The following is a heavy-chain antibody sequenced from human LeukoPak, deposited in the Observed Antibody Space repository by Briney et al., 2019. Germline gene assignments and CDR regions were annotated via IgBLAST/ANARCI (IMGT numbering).Heavy chain of an antibody. CDR3: ARTILWIQLWFSPFGDY. D-gene: IGHD5-18*01. J-gene: IGHJ4*02. CDR2: ISAYNGNT. Sequence: ASVKVSCKASGYTFTSNYIHWVRQAPGQGLEWMGWISAYNGNTNYAQKLQGRVTMTTDTSTSTAYMELRSLRSDDTAVYYCARTILWIQLWFSPFGDYWGQGTLVTVSS. V-gene: IGHV1-18*04. CDR1: GYTFTSNY.